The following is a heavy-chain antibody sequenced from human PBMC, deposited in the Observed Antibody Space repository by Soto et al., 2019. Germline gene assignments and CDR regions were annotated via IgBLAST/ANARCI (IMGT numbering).Heavy chain of an antibody. CDR3: ASWLEREHAYDI. V-gene: IGHV3-53*01. D-gene: IGHD1-1*01. CDR1: GLTVRGKKY. CDR2: LYDVDGT. Sequence: DVQLVASGGGLIQPGGSLRLSCAALGLTVRGKKYITWVRQAPGKGLEWVSALYDVDGTYYADSAKGRFTISRDNSNNIIYLQMNGLGPDDTAVYYCASWLEREHAYDIWGLGTMVTVSS. J-gene: IGHJ3*02.